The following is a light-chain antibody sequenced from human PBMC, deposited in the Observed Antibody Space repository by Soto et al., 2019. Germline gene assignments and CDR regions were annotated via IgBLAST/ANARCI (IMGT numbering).Light chain of an antibody. CDR1: QSVSSN. CDR2: GAS. CDR3: QQYNNWPPCT. V-gene: IGKV3-15*01. J-gene: IGKJ1*01. Sequence: EIVMTQSPATLSVSPGERATLSCRASQSVSSNLAWYQQKPGQAPRLLIYGASTRATGIPARFSGSGSGTEFSLTISSLQSEDFAVYYCQQYNNWPPCTFGQGTKVDIQ.